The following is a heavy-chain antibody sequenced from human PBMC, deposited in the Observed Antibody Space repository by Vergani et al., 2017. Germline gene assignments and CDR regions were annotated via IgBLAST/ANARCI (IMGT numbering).Heavy chain of an antibody. J-gene: IGHJ4*02. V-gene: IGHV3-74*01. CDR2: IKSDGSIT. Sequence: EVQLVESGGGLIHPGGSLRLSCEGSGFSFSGYWMHWVRQSPEKGLVWVSRIKSDGSITNYADSVKGRFTISRDNAKNTLYLEMNSLRGDDTATYYCAKHFRGWGIDYWGQGTQVIVSS. CDR1: GFSFSGYW. CDR3: AKHFRGWGIDY. D-gene: IGHD3-16*01.